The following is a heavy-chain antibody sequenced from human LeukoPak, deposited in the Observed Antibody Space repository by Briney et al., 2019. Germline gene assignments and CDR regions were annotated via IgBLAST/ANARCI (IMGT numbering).Heavy chain of an antibody. J-gene: IGHJ4*02. V-gene: IGHV1-8*03. D-gene: IGHD3-22*01. CDR1: GYTFTSYD. CDR2: MNPNSGNT. CDR3: ARNGDYYDSSGYYVY. Sequence: ASVKVSCKASGYTFTSYDINWVRQATGQGLEWMGWMNPNSGNTGYAQKFQGRVTITADKSTSTAYMELSSLRSEDTAVYYCARNGDYYDSSGYYVYWGQGTLVTVSS.